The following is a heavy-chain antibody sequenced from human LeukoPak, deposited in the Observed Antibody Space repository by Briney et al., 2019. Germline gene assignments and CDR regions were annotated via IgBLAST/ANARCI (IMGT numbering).Heavy chain of an antibody. CDR1: RFTFSSYS. V-gene: IGHV3-21*01. CDR2: ISSSSSYI. CDR3: ASIYCSDGICTGPLDY. J-gene: IGHJ4*02. Sequence: GGSLRLSCAASRFTFSSYSMNWVRQAPGKGLEWVSSISSSSSYISFADSVKGRFTISRDNAKNSLYLQMNSLRVEDTAVYYCASIYCSDGICTGPLDYWGQGTLVTVSS. D-gene: IGHD2-15*01.